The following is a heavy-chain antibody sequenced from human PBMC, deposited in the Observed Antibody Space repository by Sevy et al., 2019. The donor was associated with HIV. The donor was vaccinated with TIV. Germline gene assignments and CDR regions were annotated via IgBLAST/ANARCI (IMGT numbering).Heavy chain of an antibody. V-gene: IGHV3-23*01. Sequence: GGSLRLSCAASGFTFSSYAMSWVRQAPGKGLEWVSAISGSGGSTYYADSVKGRLTISRDNSKNTLYLQMNSLRAEDTAVYYCANSRLYSSSWYEAFDIWGQGTMVTVSS. CDR1: GFTFSSYA. D-gene: IGHD6-13*01. CDR3: ANSRLYSSSWYEAFDI. J-gene: IGHJ3*02. CDR2: ISGSGGST.